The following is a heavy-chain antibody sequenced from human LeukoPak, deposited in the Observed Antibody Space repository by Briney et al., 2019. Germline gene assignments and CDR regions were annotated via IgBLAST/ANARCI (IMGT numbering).Heavy chain of an antibody. J-gene: IGHJ6*02. V-gene: IGHV4-59*01. Sequence: SETLSLTCTVSGGSISSYYWSWIREPPGKGLEWIGYIYYSGSTNYNPSLKSRVTISVDTSKNQFSLKLSSVTAADPAVYYCARETPPGYYYGMDVWGQGTTVTVSS. CDR3: ARETPPGYYYGMDV. CDR1: GGSISSYY. CDR2: IYYSGST.